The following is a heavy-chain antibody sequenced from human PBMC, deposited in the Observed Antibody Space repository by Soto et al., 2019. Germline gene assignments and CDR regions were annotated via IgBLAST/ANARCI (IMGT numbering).Heavy chain of an antibody. CDR1: GFTFSGSA. J-gene: IGHJ5*02. D-gene: IGHD3-9*01. CDR3: TRRTDILTGLGVNWFDP. V-gene: IGHV3-73*01. Sequence: GGSLRLSCAASGFTFSGSAMHWVRQASGKGLEWVGRIRSKANSYATAYAVSVKGRFTISRDDSKNTAYLQMNSLKTEDTAVYYCTRRTDILTGLGVNWFDPWGQGTLVTVSS. CDR2: IRSKANSYAT.